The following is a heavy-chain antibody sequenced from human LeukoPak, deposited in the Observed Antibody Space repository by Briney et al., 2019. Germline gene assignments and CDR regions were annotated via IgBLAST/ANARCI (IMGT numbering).Heavy chain of an antibody. Sequence: PSETLSLTCAVYGGSFSGYYWSWIRQPPGKGLEWIGEINHSGSTNYNPSLKSRVTISVDTSKNQFSLKLSSVTAADTAVYYCARDLFDVVVTANIWGQGTTVTVSS. CDR2: INHSGST. V-gene: IGHV4-34*01. D-gene: IGHD2-21*02. CDR3: ARDLFDVVVTANI. J-gene: IGHJ3*02. CDR1: GGSFSGYY.